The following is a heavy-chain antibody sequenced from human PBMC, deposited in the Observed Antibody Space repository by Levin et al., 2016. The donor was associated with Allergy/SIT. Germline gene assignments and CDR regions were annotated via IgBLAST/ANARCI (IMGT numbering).Heavy chain of an antibody. Sequence: GSLRLSCTVSGGSTSGYYWTWIRQPAGKGLEWIGRIYSSGSTNYNPSLKSRVTMSVDTSKNQFSLNLSSVAAADTAVYYCARVSPSGNYDYWGQGTLVTVSS. D-gene: IGHD3-10*01. V-gene: IGHV4-4*07. CDR3: ARVSPSGNYDY. CDR1: GGSTSGYY. CDR2: IYSSGST. J-gene: IGHJ4*02.